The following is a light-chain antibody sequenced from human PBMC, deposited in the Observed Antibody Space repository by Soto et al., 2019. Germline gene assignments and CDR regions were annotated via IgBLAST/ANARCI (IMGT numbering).Light chain of an antibody. CDR3: QQYYSSPLT. J-gene: IGKJ2*01. V-gene: IGKV4-1*01. CDR2: WAS. Sequence: DIVMTQSPDSLAVSLGERATINCKSSQSVLYSSNNKNYLAWYQQKSGQPPKVLIYWASTRESGVPDRFSGSGSGTDFTLSISSLRAEDVAVYYCQQYYSSPLTFGQGTKLEIK. CDR1: QSVLYSSNNKNY.